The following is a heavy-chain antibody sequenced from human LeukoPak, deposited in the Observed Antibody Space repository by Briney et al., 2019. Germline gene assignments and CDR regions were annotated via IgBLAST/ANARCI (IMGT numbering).Heavy chain of an antibody. CDR3: AREGGAYCSSTSCSFEKYNWFDP. Sequence: ASVKVSCKASGYTFTGYYMHWVRQAPGQGLEWMGRINPNSGGTNYAQKFRGRVTMTRDTSISTAYMELSRLRSDDTAVYYCAREGGAYCSSTSCSFEKYNWFDPWGQGTLVTVSS. V-gene: IGHV1-2*06. D-gene: IGHD2-2*01. CDR1: GYTFTGYY. J-gene: IGHJ5*02. CDR2: INPNSGGT.